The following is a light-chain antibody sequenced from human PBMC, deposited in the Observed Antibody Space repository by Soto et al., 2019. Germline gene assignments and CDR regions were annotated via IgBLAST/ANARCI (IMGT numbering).Light chain of an antibody. V-gene: IGKV3-20*01. CDR2: GAS. Sequence: EIVLTQSPGTLSLSPGERATLSCRASQSVYSNYLAWYQQKPGQTPRLLIYGASSRATGIPDRFSGSGSGTDFTLTISMLETEDFAVYYCQQYDTSPFTFGPGTKVDVK. CDR1: QSVYSNY. J-gene: IGKJ3*01. CDR3: QQYDTSPFT.